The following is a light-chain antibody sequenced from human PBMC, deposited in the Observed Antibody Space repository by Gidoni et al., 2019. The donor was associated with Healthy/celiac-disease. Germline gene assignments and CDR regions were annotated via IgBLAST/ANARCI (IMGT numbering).Light chain of an antibody. J-gene: IGKJ2*04. V-gene: IGKV3-20*01. CDR1: QSVSSSY. CDR3: QQYGSSPPCR. CDR2: GAS. Sequence: EIVLTPSPGTLSLSPGESATLSCRASQSVSSSYLAWYQQKPGQAPRLLIYGASSRATGIPDRFSGSGSGTDFTLTISRLEPEDFAVYYCQQYGSSPPCRFGQXTKLEIK.